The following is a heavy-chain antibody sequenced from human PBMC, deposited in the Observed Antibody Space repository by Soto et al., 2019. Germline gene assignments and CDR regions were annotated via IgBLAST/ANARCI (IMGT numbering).Heavy chain of an antibody. J-gene: IGHJ6*03. CDR2: IYYIGIX. CDR3: ARLRKGDV. Sequence: SETLSLTCTVSGGSISSISYYWGWIRQPPGKCLEWIGSIYYIGIXXYNPSLKXXVTICVDTSNXQFSLXLRSVTSADTAVYYCARLRKGDVWRKGTTVTVSS. CDR1: GGSISSISYY. V-gene: IGHV4-39*01.